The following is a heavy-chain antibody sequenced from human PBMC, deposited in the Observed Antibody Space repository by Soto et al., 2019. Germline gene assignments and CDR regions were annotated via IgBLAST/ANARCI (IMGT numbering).Heavy chain of an antibody. CDR2: IYHSGNT. J-gene: IGHJ4*02. CDR1: GGSISGGGYS. Sequence: PSEILSLSCAVAGGSISGGGYSWSWIRQPPGKGLEWIGYIYHSGNTYYNPSLKSRVTISVDRSKNQFSLKLSSVTAADTAVYYCSRGILVWGQGALVTVSS. D-gene: IGHD5-18*01. CDR3: SRGILV. V-gene: IGHV4-30-2*01.